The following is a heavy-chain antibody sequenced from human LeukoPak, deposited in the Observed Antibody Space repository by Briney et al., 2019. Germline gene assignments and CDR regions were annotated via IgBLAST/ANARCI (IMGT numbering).Heavy chain of an antibody. D-gene: IGHD5-18*01. CDR1: GGSISSGSYY. V-gene: IGHV4-61*01. Sequence: PSETLSLTCTVSGGSISSGSYYWSWIRQPPGKGLEWIGYIYYSGNTNYNPSLKSRVTISVDTSKNQFSLKLSSVTAADTAVYYCARLRYSNIGYSSPIDYWGQGTLVTVSS. CDR2: IYYSGNT. CDR3: ARLRYSNIGYSSPIDY. J-gene: IGHJ4*02.